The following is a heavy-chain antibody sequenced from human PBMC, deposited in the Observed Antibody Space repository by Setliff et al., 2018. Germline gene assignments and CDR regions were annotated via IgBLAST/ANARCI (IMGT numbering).Heavy chain of an antibody. Sequence: GGSLRLSCAASGFSFSNYAMHWVRQAPGKGLEWVAVISYDGINKYYADSVRGRFTISRDNSKNTLYLQMNSLRPEDTAVYYCTTEPPRWYYFDSWGQGTLVTVSS. J-gene: IGHJ4*02. V-gene: IGHV3-30*01. D-gene: IGHD6-13*01. CDR1: GFSFSNYA. CDR3: TTEPPRWYYFDS. CDR2: ISYDGINK.